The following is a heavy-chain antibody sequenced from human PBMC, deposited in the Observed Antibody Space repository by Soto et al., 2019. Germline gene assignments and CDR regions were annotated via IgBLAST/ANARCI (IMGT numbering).Heavy chain of an antibody. D-gene: IGHD2-2*01. CDR2: IWYDGSNK. CDR3: ARDKGDIVVVPASIFYMDV. CDR1: GFTFSSYG. Sequence: QVQLVESGGGVVQPGRSLRLSCAASGFTFSSYGMHWVRQAPGKGLEWVAVIWYDGSNKYYADSVKGRFTISRDNSKNSLYPQMYSLRAEDTAVYYGARDKGDIVVVPASIFYMDVWGKGTAVTVSS. J-gene: IGHJ6*03. V-gene: IGHV3-33*01.